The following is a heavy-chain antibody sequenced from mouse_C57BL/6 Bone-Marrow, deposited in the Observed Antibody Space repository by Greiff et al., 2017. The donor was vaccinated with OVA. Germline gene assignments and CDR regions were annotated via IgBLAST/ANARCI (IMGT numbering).Heavy chain of an antibody. D-gene: IGHD1-1*01. CDR1: GYSITSGYD. J-gene: IGHJ2*01. Sequence: DVQLQESGPGMVKPSQSLSLTCTVTGYSITSGYDWHWIRHFPGNKLEWMGYISYSGSTNYNPSLKSRISITHDTSKNHFFLKLNSVTTEDTATYYCARGELTTVRGYFDYWGQGTTLTVSS. CDR2: ISYSGST. V-gene: IGHV3-1*01. CDR3: ARGELTTVRGYFDY.